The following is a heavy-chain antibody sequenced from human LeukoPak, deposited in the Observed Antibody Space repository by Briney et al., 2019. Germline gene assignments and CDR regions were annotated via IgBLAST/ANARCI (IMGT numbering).Heavy chain of an antibody. V-gene: IGHV3-43*02. J-gene: IGHJ4*02. CDR1: GFTFDDYA. CDR2: ISGDGGST. D-gene: IGHD6-19*01. Sequence: GGSLRLSCAASGFTFDDYAMHWVRQAPGKGLEWVSLISGDGGSTYYADSVKGRFTISRDNSKNSLYLQMNSLRTEDTALYYCAKGSRRIAVAAPIDYWGQETLVTVSS. CDR3: AKGSRRIAVAAPIDY.